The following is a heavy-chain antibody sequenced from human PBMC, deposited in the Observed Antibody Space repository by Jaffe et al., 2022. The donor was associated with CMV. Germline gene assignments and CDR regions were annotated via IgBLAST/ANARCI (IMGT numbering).Heavy chain of an antibody. CDR2: IKSKTDGGTT. Sequence: EVQLVESGGGLVKPGGSLRLSCAASGFTFSNAWMSWVRQAPGKGLEWVGRIKSKTDGGTTDYAAPVKGRFTISRDDSKNTLYLQMNSLKTEDTAVYYCTTGVRGASGIHYFDYWGQGTLVTVSS. D-gene: IGHD3-10*01. J-gene: IGHJ4*02. CDR1: GFTFSNAW. V-gene: IGHV3-15*01. CDR3: TTGVRGASGIHYFDY.